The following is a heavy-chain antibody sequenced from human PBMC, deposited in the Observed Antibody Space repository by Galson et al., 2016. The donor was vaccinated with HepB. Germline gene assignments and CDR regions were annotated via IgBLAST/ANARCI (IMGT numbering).Heavy chain of an antibody. Sequence: SVKVSCKVSGYTLTELSMHWVRQAPGKGLEWMGGFDPEDGETIYAQKFQGRVTMTEDTSTDTAYMELSSLRSEDTAVYYCATDMRSGIVATISYAFDIWGRGTVVAVSS. D-gene: IGHD5-12*01. CDR2: FDPEDGET. CDR3: ATDMRSGIVATISYAFDI. CDR1: GYTLTELS. J-gene: IGHJ3*02. V-gene: IGHV1-24*01.